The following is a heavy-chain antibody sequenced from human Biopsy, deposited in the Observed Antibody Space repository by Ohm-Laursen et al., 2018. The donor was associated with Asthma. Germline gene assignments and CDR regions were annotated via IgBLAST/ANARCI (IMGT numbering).Heavy chain of an antibody. V-gene: IGHV4-59*08. CDR2: IYYTGTT. CDR3: ARQRFATSPDDY. Sequence: PGTLSLTWTVSGGSISGFYWSWIRQPPGKGLEWIGYIYYTGTTNYNPSLKSRVSISVDTSKNQFSLKLTSVTAADTAVYYCARQRFATSPDDYWGRGTLVTVSS. D-gene: IGHD3-3*01. J-gene: IGHJ4*02. CDR1: GGSISGFY.